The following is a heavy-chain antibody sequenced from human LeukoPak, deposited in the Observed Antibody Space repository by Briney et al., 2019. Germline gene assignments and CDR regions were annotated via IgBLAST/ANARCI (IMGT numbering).Heavy chain of an antibody. V-gene: IGHV1-69*13. CDR3: ARPTRRPSNYYHMDV. J-gene: IGHJ6*03. Sequence: ASVKVSCKASGGTFSSYAISWVRQAPGQGLEWMGGIIPIFGTANYAQQFQGRVTITADESTNTAYIELSSLTYEETAVYYCARPTRRPSNYYHMDVWGKGTTVTVSS. CDR2: IIPIFGTA. CDR1: GGTFSSYA.